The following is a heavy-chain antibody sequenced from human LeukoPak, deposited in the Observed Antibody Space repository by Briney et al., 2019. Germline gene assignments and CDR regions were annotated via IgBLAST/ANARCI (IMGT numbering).Heavy chain of an antibody. CDR2: ISSSCNTI. CDR3: ARGRGFGVITPIDH. V-gene: IGHV3-11*01. Sequence: GRCLSLSCTASGFTFSVYYMNWIRQAPGKGLEWISCISSSCNTIYSADSVKGRFTISRDNAKNSLYLQMNSLRAEDTAVYYCARGRGFGVITPIDHWGQGTLVTVSS. CDR1: GFTFSVYY. D-gene: IGHD3-3*01. J-gene: IGHJ4*02.